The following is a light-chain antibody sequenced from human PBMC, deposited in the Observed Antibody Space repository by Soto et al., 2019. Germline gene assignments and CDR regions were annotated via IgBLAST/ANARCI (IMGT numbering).Light chain of an antibody. CDR2: EVS. CDR3: NSYTGSRTRFV. Sequence: QSVLTQPASVSGSPGQSVTISCTGTSSDVGAYNYVSWYQQHPGKAPKLMIYEVSNRTSGVSNRFSGSKSGNTASLTISGLQAEDEADYYCNSYTGSRTRFVFGTGTKLTVL. CDR1: SSDVGAYNY. J-gene: IGLJ1*01. V-gene: IGLV2-14*01.